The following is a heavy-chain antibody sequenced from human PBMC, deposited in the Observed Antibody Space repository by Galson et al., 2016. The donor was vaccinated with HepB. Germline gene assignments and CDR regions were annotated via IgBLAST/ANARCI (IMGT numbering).Heavy chain of an antibody. CDR3: ARDRYYCSSTSCYTDYNYGMDV. CDR1: AFSFSNYA. CDR2: VSNDGDDK. D-gene: IGHD2-2*02. V-gene: IGHV3-30*04. J-gene: IGHJ6*02. Sequence: SLRLSCAGSAFSFSNYAAHWVRQAPGKGLEWVAVVSNDGDDKKYADSVKGRFTISRDNSKNTLHLQLNGLRPEDTAVYFCARDRYYCSSTSCYTDYNYGMDVWGQGTTVTVSS.